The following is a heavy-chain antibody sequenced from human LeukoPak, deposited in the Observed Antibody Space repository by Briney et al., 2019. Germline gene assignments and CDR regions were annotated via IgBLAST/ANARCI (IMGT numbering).Heavy chain of an antibody. CDR3: ATHRLYSNGYYYMDV. J-gene: IGHJ6*03. D-gene: IGHD4-11*01. CDR2: FDPEDGET. V-gene: IGHV1-24*01. CDR1: GYTLTELS. Sequence: ASVKVSCKVSGYTLTELSMHWVRQAPGKGLEWMGGFDPEDGETIYAQKFQGRVTMTGDTSTDTAYMELSSLRSEDTAVYYCATHRLYSNGYYYMDVWGKGTTVTVSS.